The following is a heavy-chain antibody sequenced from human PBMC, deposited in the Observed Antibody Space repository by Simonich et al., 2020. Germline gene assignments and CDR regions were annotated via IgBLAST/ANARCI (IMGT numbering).Heavy chain of an antibody. CDR2: IKKDENEK. CDR1: GFTFSSYW. Sequence: EVQLVESGGGLVQPGGSLRLSCAASGFTFSSYWMSWVRQAPGKGLEWGGNIKKDENEKYDVDSVKCRFTISRDNAKNSLYLQMNSLRAEDTAVYYGARDREVYGSGSYYNYWGQGTLVTVSS. V-gene: IGHV3-7*01. CDR3: ARDREVYGSGSYYNY. J-gene: IGHJ4*02. D-gene: IGHD3-10*01.